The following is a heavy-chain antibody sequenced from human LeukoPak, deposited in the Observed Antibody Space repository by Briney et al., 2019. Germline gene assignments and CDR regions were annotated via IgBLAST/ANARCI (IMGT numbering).Heavy chain of an antibody. J-gene: IGHJ4*02. CDR2: VYYSGST. CDR1: GGSITSRAYY. Sequence: SETLSLTWTVSGGSITSRAYYWGWIRQPPGKGLEWIGSVYYSGSTYHNPSLKSRVTMSVDTPKNQFSLKLSSVTAADTAVYYCASLDYGGNYVDDWGRGTLVTVSS. CDR3: ASLDYGGNYVDD. D-gene: IGHD4-23*01. V-gene: IGHV4-39*07.